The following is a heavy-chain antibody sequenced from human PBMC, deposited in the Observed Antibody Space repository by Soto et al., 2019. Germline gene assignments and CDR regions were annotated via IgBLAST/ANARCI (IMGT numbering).Heavy chain of an antibody. D-gene: IGHD6-6*01. CDR1: GGSISSYY. CDR2: IYYSGST. V-gene: IGHV4-59*01. Sequence: SETLSLTCTVSGGSISSYYWSWIRQPPGKGLEWIGYIYYSGSTNYNPSLRSRVTISVDTSKNQFSLKLSSVTAADTAVYYCARVPSIAARLHFDYWGQGTLVTVSS. J-gene: IGHJ4*02. CDR3: ARVPSIAARLHFDY.